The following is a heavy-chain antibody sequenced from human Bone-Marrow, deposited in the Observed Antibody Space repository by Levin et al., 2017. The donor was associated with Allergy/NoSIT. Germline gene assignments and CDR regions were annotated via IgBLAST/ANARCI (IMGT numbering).Heavy chain of an antibody. CDR2: ISTYNGNT. CDR1: GYTFTSYG. D-gene: IGHD1-1*01. Sequence: ASVKVSCKASGYTFTSYGISWVRQAPGQGLEWMGWISTYNGNTNYAQKLQGRVTLTTDTSSTTAYMELRSLRSDDTAVYYCAREEGALEPWQPSYYYGMDVWGQGTTVTVSS. V-gene: IGHV1-18*01. CDR3: AREEGALEPWQPSYYYGMDV. J-gene: IGHJ6*02.